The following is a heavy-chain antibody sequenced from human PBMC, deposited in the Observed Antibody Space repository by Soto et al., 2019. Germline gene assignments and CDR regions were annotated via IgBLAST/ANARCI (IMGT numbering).Heavy chain of an antibody. CDR1: GFTFSSYS. J-gene: IGHJ3*01. CDR3: ANVINTLTWDF. D-gene: IGHD7-27*01. Sequence: GGSLRLSCAASGFTFSSYSMNWVRQAPGKGLEWVSSISSSSSYIYYADSVKGRFTISRDNAKNSLYLQMNSLRAEDTAVYYCANVINTLTWDFWGQGTMVTVSS. V-gene: IGHV3-21*01. CDR2: ISSSSSYI.